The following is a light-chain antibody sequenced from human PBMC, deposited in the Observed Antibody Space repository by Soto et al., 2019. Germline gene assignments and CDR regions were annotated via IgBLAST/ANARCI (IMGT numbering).Light chain of an antibody. J-gene: IGKJ4*01. Sequence: IQMTHSPSSLSASVGDRVTITCQASQDIINYLNWYQQKPGKAPKLLIYDASNLETGVPSRFSGSGSGTDLTFTICCLQPEDIATYYCQQYDNLLALTFGGGTKVDIK. V-gene: IGKV1-33*01. CDR2: DAS. CDR1: QDIINY. CDR3: QQYDNLLALT.